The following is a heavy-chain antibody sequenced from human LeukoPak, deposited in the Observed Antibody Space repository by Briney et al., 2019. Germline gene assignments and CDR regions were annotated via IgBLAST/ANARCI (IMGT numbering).Heavy chain of an antibody. Sequence: ASVKVSCKASGGTFSSYAISWVRQAPGQGLEWMGVIIPTFGTPNYAHNFQARVTISAVESTKTAYMELNSLRSEDTAVYYCARFANVEMASIEGDCFFDSWGQGTLVTVSS. CDR3: ARFANVEMASIEGDCFFDS. J-gene: IGHJ4*02. CDR1: GGTFSSYA. V-gene: IGHV1-69*01. D-gene: IGHD5-24*01. CDR2: IIPTFGTP.